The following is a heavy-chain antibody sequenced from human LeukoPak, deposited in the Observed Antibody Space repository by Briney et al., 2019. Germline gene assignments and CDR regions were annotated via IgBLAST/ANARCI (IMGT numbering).Heavy chain of an antibody. CDR1: GGSFSGYY. V-gene: IGHV4-34*01. J-gene: IGHJ4*02. D-gene: IGHD2-21*02. Sequence: SETLSLTCAVYGGSFSGYYWSWIRQPPGKGLEWIGEINHSGSTNYNPSLKGRVTISVDTSKNQFSLKLSSVTAADTAVYYCAREAYCGGDCYSDSDYWGQGTLVTVSS. CDR2: INHSGST. CDR3: AREAYCGGDCYSDSDY.